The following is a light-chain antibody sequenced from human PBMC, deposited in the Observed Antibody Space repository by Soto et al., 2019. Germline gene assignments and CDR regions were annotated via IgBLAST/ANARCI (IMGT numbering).Light chain of an antibody. CDR1: QGISNY. CDR2: AAS. V-gene: IGKV1-27*01. CDR3: QAYSTAPWR. J-gene: IGKJ1*01. Sequence: SACTGNIVIITGGASQGISNYLAWYQQKPGKVPKLLIYAASTLQSGVPSRFSGSGSETAFTLTISSLHPEDVAPSFCQAYSTAPWRFGQGTKVDIK.